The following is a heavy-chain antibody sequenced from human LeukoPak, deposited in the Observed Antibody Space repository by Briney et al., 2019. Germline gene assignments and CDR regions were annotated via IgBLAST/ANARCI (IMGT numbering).Heavy chain of an antibody. CDR1: GYTFTGHY. J-gene: IGHJ4*02. V-gene: IGHV1-2*04. D-gene: IGHD2-2*01. Sequence: AASVKVSCKASGYTFTGHYMHWVRQAPGQGLEWMGWINPNSGGTNYAQKFQGWVTMTRDTSISTAYMELSRLRSDDTAVYYCARGGAVPAAKAFDYWGQGTLVTVSS. CDR3: ARGGAVPAAKAFDY. CDR2: INPNSGGT.